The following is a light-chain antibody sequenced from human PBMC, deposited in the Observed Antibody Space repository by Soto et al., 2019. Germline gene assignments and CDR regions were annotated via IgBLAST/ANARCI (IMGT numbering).Light chain of an antibody. J-gene: IGKJ4*01. CDR3: KQYYSTPLT. V-gene: IGKV4-1*01. CDR1: HSSLYTSNNKNY. Sequence: DIVMTQCPDSLAVSLGEGATSECNYTHSSLYTSNNKNYLAWYQQKPGQPPKLLIYLASTRESGVPDRFSGRGSGTDFTLTISSLQAEDVAVYYCKQYYSTPLTFGGGTKVDIK. CDR2: LAS.